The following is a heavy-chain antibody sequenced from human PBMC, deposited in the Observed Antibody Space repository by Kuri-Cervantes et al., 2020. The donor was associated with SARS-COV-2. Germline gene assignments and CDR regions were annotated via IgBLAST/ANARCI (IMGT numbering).Heavy chain of an antibody. V-gene: IGHV3-30-3*01. D-gene: IGHD2-15*01. J-gene: IGHJ6*02. CDR3: ARDSIVVVVAATYSYYYGMDV. CDR1: GFTFSSYA. Sequence: GESLKISCAASGFTFSSYAMHWVRQAPGKGLEWVAVISYDGSNKYYADSVKGRFTISRDNSKNTLYLQMNSLRAEDTAVYYCARDSIVVVVAATYSYYYGMDVWGQGTTVTGSS. CDR2: ISYDGSNK.